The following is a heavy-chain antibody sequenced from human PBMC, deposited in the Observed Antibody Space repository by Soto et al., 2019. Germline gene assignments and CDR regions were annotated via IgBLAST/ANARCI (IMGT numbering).Heavy chain of an antibody. V-gene: IGHV5-10-1*01. CDR3: ARQARLDTAMAHFDY. D-gene: IGHD5-18*01. J-gene: IGHJ4*02. Sequence: GAALKISCKGSGCSFTSYWISWVRQMPGKGLEWMGRIDPSDSYTNYSPSFQGHVTISADKSISTAYLQWSSLKASDTAMYYCARQARLDTAMAHFDYWGQGTLVTVSS. CDR2: IDPSDSYT. CDR1: GCSFTSYW.